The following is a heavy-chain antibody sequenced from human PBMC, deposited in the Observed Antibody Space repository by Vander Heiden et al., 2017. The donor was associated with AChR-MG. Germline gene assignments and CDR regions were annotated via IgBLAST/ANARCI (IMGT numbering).Heavy chain of an antibody. Sequence: EVQLVESGGGLVQPGGSLKLSCAPTDFPFSDSAMHWGRQASGKGLEWVGHIGSKANSYATVYVASVKGRFTISRDDSRNTAYLQMNSLKTEDTAVYYCTFHRGDGYKSDAFDIWGQGTMVTVSS. CDR2: IGSKANSYAT. CDR3: TFHRGDGYKSDAFDI. CDR1: DFPFSDSA. J-gene: IGHJ3*02. D-gene: IGHD3-10*01. V-gene: IGHV3-73*01.